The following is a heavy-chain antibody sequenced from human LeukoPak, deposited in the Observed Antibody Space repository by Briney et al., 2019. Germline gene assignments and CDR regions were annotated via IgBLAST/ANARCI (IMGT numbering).Heavy chain of an antibody. Sequence: ASVKVSCKTSGYTFTGYFIHWVRQAPGQGLEWMGWINPNSGSTNFAQKFQGRVTMTRDTSISTAYMELSRLRSEDTAVYYCARIPYGSGSYSIEPKDYWGQGTLVTVSS. D-gene: IGHD3-10*01. CDR2: INPNSGST. CDR3: ARIPYGSGSYSIEPKDY. J-gene: IGHJ4*02. CDR1: GYTFTGYF. V-gene: IGHV1-2*02.